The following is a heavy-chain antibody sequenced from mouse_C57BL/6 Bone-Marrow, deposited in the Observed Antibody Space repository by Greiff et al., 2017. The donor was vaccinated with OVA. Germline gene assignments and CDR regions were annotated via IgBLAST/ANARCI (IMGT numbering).Heavy chain of an antibody. D-gene: IGHD3-2*02. V-gene: IGHV1-76*01. CDR2: LYPGSGNT. Sequence: QVQLKQSGAELVRPGASVKLSCKASGYTFTDYYINWVKQRPGQGLEWIARLYPGSGNTYYNEKFKGKATLTAEKSSSTAYMQLSSLTSEDSAVDFCARASSGYTSAWFAYWGQGTLVTVSA. CDR1: GYTFTDYY. J-gene: IGHJ3*01. CDR3: ARASSGYTSAWFAY.